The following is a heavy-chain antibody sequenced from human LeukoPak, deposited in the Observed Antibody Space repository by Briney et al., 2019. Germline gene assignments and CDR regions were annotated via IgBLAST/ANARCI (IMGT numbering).Heavy chain of an antibody. CDR3: ARVVEMATIFDY. J-gene: IGHJ4*02. D-gene: IGHD5-24*01. CDR2: IYYSGST. Sequence: SETLSLTCTVSGGSISSYYWSWIRQPPGKGLEWIGYIYYSGSTNYNPSLKSRVTISVDTSKNQLSLKLSSVTAADTAVYYCARVVEMATIFDYWGQGTLVTVSS. V-gene: IGHV4-59*01. CDR1: GGSISSYY.